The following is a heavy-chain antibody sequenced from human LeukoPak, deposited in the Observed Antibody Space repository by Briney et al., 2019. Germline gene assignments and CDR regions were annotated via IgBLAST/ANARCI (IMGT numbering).Heavy chain of an antibody. CDR2: INHSGST. Sequence: SETLSLTCAVYGGSFSGYYWSWIRQPPGKGLEWIGEINHSGSTNYNPSLKSRVTISVDTSKNQFSLKLSSVTAADTAVYYCARAHRRGYSYGYGDYWGQGTLVTVSS. J-gene: IGHJ4*02. V-gene: IGHV4-34*01. CDR3: ARAHRRGYSYGYGDY. CDR1: GGSFSGYY. D-gene: IGHD5-18*01.